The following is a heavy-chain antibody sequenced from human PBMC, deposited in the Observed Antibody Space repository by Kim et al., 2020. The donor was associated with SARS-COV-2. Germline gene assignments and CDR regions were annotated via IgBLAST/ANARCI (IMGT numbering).Heavy chain of an antibody. J-gene: IGHJ5*02. CDR2: IDPSDSYT. CDR3: ARLGFFGSGSYYNFLYNWFDP. Sequence: GESLKISCKGSGYSFTSYWISWVRQMPGKGLEWMGRIDPSDSYTNYSPSFQGHVTISADKSISTAYLQWSSLKASDTAMYYCARLGFFGSGSYYNFLYNWFDPWGQGTLVTVSS. D-gene: IGHD3-10*01. V-gene: IGHV5-10-1*01. CDR1: GYSFTSYW.